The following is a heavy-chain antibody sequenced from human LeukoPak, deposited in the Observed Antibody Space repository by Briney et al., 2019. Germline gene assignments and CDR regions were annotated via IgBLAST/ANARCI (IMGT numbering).Heavy chain of an antibody. D-gene: IGHD5-18*01. J-gene: IGHJ4*02. CDR1: GYTLTELS. CDR3: ARVQLWLLRPPDY. Sequence: AASVKVSCKVSGYTLTELSMHWVRQAPGKGLEWMGGFDPEDGETIYAQKFQGRVTMTEDTSTDTAYMELRSLRSDDTAVYYCARVQLWLLRPPDYWGQGTLVTVSS. V-gene: IGHV1-24*01. CDR2: FDPEDGET.